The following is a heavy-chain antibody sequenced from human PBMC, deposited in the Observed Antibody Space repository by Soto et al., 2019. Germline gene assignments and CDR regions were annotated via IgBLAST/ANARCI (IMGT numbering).Heavy chain of an antibody. J-gene: IGHJ4*02. CDR3: AGVYHQLRVTYFDY. D-gene: IGHD2-2*01. Sequence: SETLSLTCTVSGGSISSGGYYWSWIRQHPGKGLEWIGYIYYSGSTYYNPSLKSRVTISVDTSKNQFSLKLSSVTAADTAVYYCAGVYHQLRVTYFDYWGQGTLVTVSS. CDR1: GGSISSGGYY. CDR2: IYYSGST. V-gene: IGHV4-31*03.